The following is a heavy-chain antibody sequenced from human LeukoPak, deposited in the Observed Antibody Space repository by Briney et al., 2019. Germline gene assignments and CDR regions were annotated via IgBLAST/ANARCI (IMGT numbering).Heavy chain of an antibody. Sequence: ASVKVSCKASGYTFTSYDINWVRQAPGQGLEWMGWMNPNSGNTGYAQKFQGRVTMTRNTSISTAYMELSSLRSEDTAVYYCASGRTDIVVVPATLRNYYFDYWGQGTLVTVSS. CDR2: MNPNSGNT. CDR3: ASGRTDIVVVPATLRNYYFDY. J-gene: IGHJ4*02. V-gene: IGHV1-8*01. D-gene: IGHD2-2*01. CDR1: GYTFTSYD.